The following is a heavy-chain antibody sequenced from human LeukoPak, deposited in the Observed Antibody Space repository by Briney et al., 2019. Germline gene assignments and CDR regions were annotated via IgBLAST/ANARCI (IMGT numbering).Heavy chain of an antibody. CDR1: GFAFSDYS. CDR3: AKGHTYGMI. Sequence: GGSLRLSCAASGFAFSDYSMNWVRQAPGKGLEWVANTRGSGSGMGSGNYYAGSVKGRFTISRDNAKDSLYLQMNSLEAEDTAVYYCAKGHTYGMIWGQGTLVSVSS. CDR2: TRGSGSGM. J-gene: IGHJ4*02. D-gene: IGHD2-8*01. V-gene: IGHV3-21*05.